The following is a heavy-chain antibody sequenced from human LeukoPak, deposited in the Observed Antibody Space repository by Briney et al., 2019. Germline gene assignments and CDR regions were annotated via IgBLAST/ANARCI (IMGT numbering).Heavy chain of an antibody. Sequence: SETLSLTCAVYGGSFSGYYWSWIRQPPGKGLEWIGEINHRGSTNYNPSLKSRVTISVDTSKNQFPLKLSSMTAADTAVYYCARQTSYTADYWGQGTLVTVSS. CDR1: GGSFSGYY. CDR2: INHRGST. J-gene: IGHJ4*02. CDR3: ARQTSYTADY. D-gene: IGHD2-2*02. V-gene: IGHV4-34*01.